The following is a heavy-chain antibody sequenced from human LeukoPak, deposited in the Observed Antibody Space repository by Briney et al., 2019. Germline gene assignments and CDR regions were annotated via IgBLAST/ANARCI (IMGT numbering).Heavy chain of an antibody. D-gene: IGHD5-12*01. CDR3: GRDLGTHGGYVDP. Sequence: GGSLRLSCAASGFIFSSYEMNWVRQAPGKGLEWGSYISTSDTTMYYADSVKGRFTISRDNAKNSLYLQMDSLRVEDTGIYYCGRDLGTHGGYVDPWGQGTLVTVSS. CDR1: GFIFSSYE. J-gene: IGHJ5*02. V-gene: IGHV3-48*03. CDR2: ISTSDTTM.